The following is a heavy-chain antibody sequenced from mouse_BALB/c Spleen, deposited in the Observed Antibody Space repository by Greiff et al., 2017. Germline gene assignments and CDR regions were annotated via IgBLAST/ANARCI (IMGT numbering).Heavy chain of an antibody. Sequence: EVQLQESGGGLVQPGGSRKLSCAASGFTFSSFGMHWVRQAPEKGLEWVAYISSGSSTIYYADTVKGRFTISRDNPKNTLFLQMTSLRSEDTAMYYCARDYGLYYYAMDYWGQGTSVTVSS. J-gene: IGHJ4*01. CDR2: ISSGSSTI. V-gene: IGHV5-17*02. CDR3: ARDYGLYYYAMDY. CDR1: GFTFSSFG. D-gene: IGHD1-1*01.